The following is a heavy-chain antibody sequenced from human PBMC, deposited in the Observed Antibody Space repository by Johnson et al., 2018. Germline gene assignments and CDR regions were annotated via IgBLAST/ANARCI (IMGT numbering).Heavy chain of an antibody. CDR2: FIPIFGAA. V-gene: IGHV1-69*12. J-gene: IGHJ1*01. CDR3: ATPISAGAEYFQH. D-gene: IGHD3-3*01. Sequence: VQLVQSGAEVKKPGSSVKVSCKASGGTFSSYGISWVRQAPGQGLEWRGGFIPIFGAANYGQKFQGRVTITADESTNTAYMGLSSLRSEDTAVYYCATPISAGAEYFQHWGQGTLVTVSS. CDR1: GGTFSSYG.